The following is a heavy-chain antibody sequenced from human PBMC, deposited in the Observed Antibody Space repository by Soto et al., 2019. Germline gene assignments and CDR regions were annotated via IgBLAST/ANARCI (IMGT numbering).Heavy chain of an antibody. CDR1: RFTFDDYA. D-gene: IGHD5-18*01. CDR2: ISWDGANT. Sequence: WGSLSLSCEASRFTFDDYAMHWVRQVPGKGLEWVSLISWDGANTFYADSVKGRFTISRDSSKDTLYLQMNSLRSEDSALYYCGKDVALDGYSYYIDHWGQGTLVTASS. J-gene: IGHJ4*02. V-gene: IGHV3-43*01. CDR3: GKDVALDGYSYYIDH.